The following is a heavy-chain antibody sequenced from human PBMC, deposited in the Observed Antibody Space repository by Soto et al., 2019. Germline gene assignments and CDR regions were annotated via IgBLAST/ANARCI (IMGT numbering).Heavy chain of an antibody. CDR2: ISSSSSYI. CDR1: GFTFSSYS. D-gene: IGHD2-15*01. V-gene: IGHV3-21*01. Sequence: EVQLVESGGGLVKPGGSLRLSCAASGFTFSSYSMNWVRQAPGKGLEWVSSISSSSSYIYYADSVKGRFTISRDNAKNSLYLQMNSLRAEDTAVYYCARVGGHCSGGSCLDYWGQGTLVTVSS. CDR3: ARVGGHCSGGSCLDY. J-gene: IGHJ4*02.